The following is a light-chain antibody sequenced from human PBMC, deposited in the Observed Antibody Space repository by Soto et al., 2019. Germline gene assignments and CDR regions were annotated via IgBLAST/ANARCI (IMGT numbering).Light chain of an antibody. CDR2: EVT. CDR3: SSYTSTSTPYV. CDR1: SSDVGNYNY. Sequence: QSALTQPASVSGSQGQSITISCTGTSSDVGNYNYVSWYQQHPGKAPKLLIYEVTNRPSGVSNRFSGSKSGNTASLTISGRQAEDEADYYCSSYTSTSTPYVFGTGTKLTVL. J-gene: IGLJ1*01. V-gene: IGLV2-14*01.